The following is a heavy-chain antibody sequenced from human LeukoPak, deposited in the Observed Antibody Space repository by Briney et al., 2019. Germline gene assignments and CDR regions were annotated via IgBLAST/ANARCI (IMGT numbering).Heavy chain of an antibody. CDR3: ARDRYYDSSGYHTGGGY. CDR1: GCSISSGYY. J-gene: IGHJ4*02. Sequence: SETLSLTCTVSGCSISSGYYWGWIRQPPGKGLEWIGSIYHSGSTYYNPSLKSRVTISVDTSKNQFSLKLSSVTAADTAVYYCARDRYYDSSGYHTGGGYWGQGTLVTVSS. D-gene: IGHD3-22*01. V-gene: IGHV4-38-2*02. CDR2: IYHSGST.